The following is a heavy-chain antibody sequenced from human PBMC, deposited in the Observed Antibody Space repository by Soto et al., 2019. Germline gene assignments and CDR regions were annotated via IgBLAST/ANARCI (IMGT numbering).Heavy chain of an antibody. Sequence: QVQLVQSGAEVKKPGSSVKVSCKASGGTFSSYTISWVRQAPGQGLEWMGRIIPILGIANYAQKFQGRVTITADKSTSTAYMELSSLRSEDTAVYYCARVVGNCSGGSCYHEYYYYMDVWGKGTTVTVSS. J-gene: IGHJ6*03. V-gene: IGHV1-69*02. D-gene: IGHD2-15*01. CDR1: GGTFSSYT. CDR3: ARVVGNCSGGSCYHEYYYYMDV. CDR2: IIPILGIA.